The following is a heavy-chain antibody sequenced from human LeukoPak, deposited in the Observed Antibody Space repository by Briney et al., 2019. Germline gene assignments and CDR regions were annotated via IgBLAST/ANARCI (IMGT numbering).Heavy chain of an antibody. Sequence: GGSLRLSCVGSGFNFRHYDMHWGRESSGGRLEWRSAIGTAEDTYYPGSVKGRFTISKDTAKRSLYLQIDTLKDGHTAVYYCARCGGDSDGFDLWGQGTLVTVSS. V-gene: IGHV3-13*01. CDR1: GFNFRHYD. D-gene: IGHD2-21*02. J-gene: IGHJ3*01. CDR2: IGTAEDT. CDR3: ARCGGDSDGFDL.